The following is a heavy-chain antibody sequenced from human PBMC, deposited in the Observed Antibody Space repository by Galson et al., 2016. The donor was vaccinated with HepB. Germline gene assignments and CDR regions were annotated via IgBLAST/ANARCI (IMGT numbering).Heavy chain of an antibody. CDR1: GYTLTELS. D-gene: IGHD2-15*01. CDR3: AVVMVDFELDACDF. V-gene: IGHV1-24*01. J-gene: IGHJ3*01. CDR2: FDPEDGER. Sequence: SVKVSCKVSGYTLTELSMHWVRQAPGKGLEWMGGFDPEDGERMYAEKFQGRVTMSEDTSTDAAYMDLSSLRSEDTAVYYCAVVMVDFELDACDFWGQGTMVAVSS.